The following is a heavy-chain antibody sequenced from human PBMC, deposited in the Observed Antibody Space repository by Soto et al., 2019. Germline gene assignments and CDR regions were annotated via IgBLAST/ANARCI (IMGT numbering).Heavy chain of an antibody. D-gene: IGHD1-1*01. Sequence: PXMCLRLTCAACGFTFSSYAKHGVRQAPGKGLEWVAVISYDGSNKYYADSVKGRFTISRDNSKNTLYLQMNSLRAEDTAVYYSARSWNPTGGMDVWGQGTTVTVSS. CDR2: ISYDGSNK. J-gene: IGHJ6*02. CDR1: GFTFSSYA. CDR3: ARSWNPTGGMDV. V-gene: IGHV3-30-3*01.